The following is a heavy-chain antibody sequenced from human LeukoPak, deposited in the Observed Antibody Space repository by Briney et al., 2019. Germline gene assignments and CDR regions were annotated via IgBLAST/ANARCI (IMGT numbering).Heavy chain of an antibody. CDR1: GFTFSSYG. CDR3: AKDEYSSSFFDY. D-gene: IGHD6-13*01. J-gene: IGHJ4*02. CDR2: IWYEGSNK. Sequence: PGGSLKLSCAASGFTFSSYGMHWVRQAPGKGLEWVAVIWYEGSNKYYADSVKGRFTISRDNSKNTLYLQMNSLRAEDTAVYFCAKDEYSSSFFDYWGQGTLVTVSS. V-gene: IGHV3-33*06.